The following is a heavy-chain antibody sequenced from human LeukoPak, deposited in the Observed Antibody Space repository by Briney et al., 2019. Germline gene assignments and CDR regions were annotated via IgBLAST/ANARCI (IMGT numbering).Heavy chain of an antibody. CDR3: AREPAAAGKNWFDP. V-gene: IGHV3-21*01. CDR2: ISSSSSYI. J-gene: IGHJ5*02. CDR1: GFTFSSYS. Sequence: PGGSLRLSCAASGFTFSSYSMNWVRQAPGKGLEWVSSISSSSSYIYYADSVKGRFTISRDNAKNSLYLQMNSLRAEDTAVYYCAREPAAAGKNWFDPWGQGTLVTVSS. D-gene: IGHD6-25*01.